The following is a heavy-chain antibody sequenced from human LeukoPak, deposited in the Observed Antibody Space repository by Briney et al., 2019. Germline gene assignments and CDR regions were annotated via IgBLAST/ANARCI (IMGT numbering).Heavy chain of an antibody. V-gene: IGHV1-18*01. D-gene: IGHD3-22*01. CDR1: GYTFTSYG. CDR2: ISAYNGNT. Sequence: ASVKVSCKASGYTFTSYGISWVRQAPGQGLEWMGWISAYNGNTNYAQKLQGRVTMTTDTSTSTAYMELRSLRSDDTAVYYCARMHTYYFDRYDPRDYYYYYMDVWGKGTSVTVSS. J-gene: IGHJ6*03. CDR3: ARMHTYYFDRYDPRDYYYYYMDV.